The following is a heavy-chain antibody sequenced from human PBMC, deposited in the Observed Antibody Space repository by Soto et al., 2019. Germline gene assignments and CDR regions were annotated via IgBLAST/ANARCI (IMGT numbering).Heavy chain of an antibody. CDR1: GGTFSSYA. V-gene: IGHV1-69*01. J-gene: IGHJ3*02. CDR3: ARERFGGNDTFDI. Sequence: QVQLVQSGAEVKKPGSSVKVSCKASGGTFSSYAISWVRQAPGQGLEWMGGIIPIFGTANYAQKFQGRVTITADDSTSTADMELRSLGSEDTAVYYCARERFGGNDTFDIWGQGTMVTVSS. CDR2: IIPIFGTA. D-gene: IGHD3-10*01.